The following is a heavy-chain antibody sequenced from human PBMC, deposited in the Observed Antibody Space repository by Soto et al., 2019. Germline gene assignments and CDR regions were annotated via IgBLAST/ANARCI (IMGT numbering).Heavy chain of an antibody. Sequence: QVQLVESGGDVVQPGRSLRLSCAASGFTFSSYVFHWVRQIPGKGREWVGLISHDGNKQYADSVKDRFTISRDNSKNELHLEMNSLRVEDTALYYCAREDESSGYAGTFQHWGQGTLVTVSP. D-gene: IGHD3-22*01. J-gene: IGHJ1*01. CDR1: GFTFSSYV. V-gene: IGHV3-30-3*01. CDR3: AREDESSGYAGTFQH. CDR2: ISHDGNK.